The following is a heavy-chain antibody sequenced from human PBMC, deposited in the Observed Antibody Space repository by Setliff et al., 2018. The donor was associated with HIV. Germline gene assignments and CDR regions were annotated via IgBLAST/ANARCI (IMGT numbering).Heavy chain of an antibody. CDR1: GFTFRSYA. Sequence: GGSLRLSCAASGFTFRSYAMNWVRQAPGKGLEWVSAISGRGDITYYADSMKGRFTISRDNSKNTLYLQMNSLRAEDTAVYYCAPVRDGYNYFFDYWGQGTLVTVSS. V-gene: IGHV3-23*01. D-gene: IGHD5-12*01. CDR3: APVRDGYNYFFDY. J-gene: IGHJ4*02. CDR2: ISGRGDIT.